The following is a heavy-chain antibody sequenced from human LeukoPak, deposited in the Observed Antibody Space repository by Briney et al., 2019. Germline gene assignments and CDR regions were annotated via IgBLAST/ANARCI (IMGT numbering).Heavy chain of an antibody. Sequence: GGSLRLSCVASGFTFSNYGMTWVRQAPGKGLEWVSYISSSGSTIYYADSVKGRFTISRDNAKNSLYLQMNSLRAEDTAVYYCAELGITMIGGVWGKGTTVTISS. CDR2: ISSSGSTI. CDR3: AELGITMIGGV. J-gene: IGHJ6*04. CDR1: GFTFSNYG. D-gene: IGHD3-10*02. V-gene: IGHV3-48*04.